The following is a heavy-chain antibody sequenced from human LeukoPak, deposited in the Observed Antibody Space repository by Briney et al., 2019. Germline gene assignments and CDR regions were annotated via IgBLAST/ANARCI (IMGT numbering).Heavy chain of an antibody. CDR1: GFSITTTSYY. Sequence: PSETLSLTCGVSGFSITTTSYYWGWIRQSPGRGLEWIVNIFPNGRTNYNPSLGSRFTVSVNTPRNRFSLQLTSVTAAATVEYYCARCLYRFGPYYFDSWGQGILVTVSS. D-gene: IGHD1-26*01. J-gene: IGHJ4*02. CDR3: ARCLYRFGPYYFDS. CDR2: IFPNGRT. V-gene: IGHV4-39*01.